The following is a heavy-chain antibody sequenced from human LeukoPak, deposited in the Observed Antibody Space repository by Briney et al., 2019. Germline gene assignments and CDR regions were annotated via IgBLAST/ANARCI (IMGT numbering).Heavy chain of an antibody. CDR1: GGSFSGYY. D-gene: IGHD3-10*01. CDR3: ARFALARRGAFDY. J-gene: IGHJ4*02. Sequence: KSSETLSLTCAVYGGSFSGYYWSWIRQPPGKGLEWMGEINHSGSTNYNPSLKSRVTISVATSKNQFSLKLSSVTAADTAVYYCARFALARRGAFDYWGQGTLVTVSS. V-gene: IGHV4-34*01. CDR2: INHSGST.